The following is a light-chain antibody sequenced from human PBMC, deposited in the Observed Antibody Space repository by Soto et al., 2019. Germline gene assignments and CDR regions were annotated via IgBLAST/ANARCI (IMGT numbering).Light chain of an antibody. CDR2: GAS. CDR3: QHFGGTTFT. V-gene: IGKV3-20*01. J-gene: IGKJ5*01. Sequence: IVLTQSPCTLSLSPGEGATLSCRASQSVSSSYIAWYQQRPGQTPSLLIYGASTRATGIPDRFSGSGSGTHFTLTISRLEPGDFAVYYCQHFGGTTFTFGQGTRLEIK. CDR1: QSVSSSY.